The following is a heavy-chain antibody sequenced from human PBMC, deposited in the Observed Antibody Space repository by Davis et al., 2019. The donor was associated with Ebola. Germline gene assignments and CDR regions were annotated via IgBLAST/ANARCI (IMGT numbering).Heavy chain of an antibody. CDR1: GFIVSDKY. Sequence: GGSLRLSCAASGFIVSDKYMSWVRQAPGKGLEWVSVIYRDGRMYHADSVRGRFTISRHNSKNTLYLQMNSLRAEDTAVYYCARGDGVTRYFDLWGRGTLVTVSS. CDR3: ARGDGVTRYFDL. V-gene: IGHV3-53*04. D-gene: IGHD4-17*01. J-gene: IGHJ2*01. CDR2: IYRDGRM.